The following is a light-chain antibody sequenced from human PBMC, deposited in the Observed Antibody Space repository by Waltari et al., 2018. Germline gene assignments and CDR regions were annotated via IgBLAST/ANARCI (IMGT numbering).Light chain of an antibody. CDR3: QQRSNWPPYT. Sequence: EIVLTQSPATLSLSPGERAPLSCRASPSVRSYLAWYQQKPGQAPRLLIYDASNRATGIPARFSGSGSGTDFTLTISSLEPEDFAVYYCQQRSNWPPYTFGQGTKLEIK. J-gene: IGKJ2*01. CDR1: PSVRSY. V-gene: IGKV3-11*01. CDR2: DAS.